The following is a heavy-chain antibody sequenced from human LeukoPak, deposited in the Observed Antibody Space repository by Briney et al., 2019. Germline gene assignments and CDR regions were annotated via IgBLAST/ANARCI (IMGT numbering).Heavy chain of an antibody. V-gene: IGHV4-34*01. J-gene: IGHJ5*02. CDR1: GGSFSGYY. CDR2: INHSGST. CDR3: ARADFYGSGSLQNWFDP. Sequence: SETLSLTCAVYGGSFSGYYWSWIRQPPGKGLEWIGEINHSGSTNYNPSLKSRVTISVDTSKNQFSLKLTSVTAADTAVYYCARADFYGSGSLQNWFDPWGQGTLVTVSS. D-gene: IGHD3-10*01.